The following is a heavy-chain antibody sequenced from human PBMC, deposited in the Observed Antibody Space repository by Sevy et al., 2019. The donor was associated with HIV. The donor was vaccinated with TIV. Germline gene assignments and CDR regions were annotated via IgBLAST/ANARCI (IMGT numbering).Heavy chain of an antibody. CDR1: AFSFNTYA. D-gene: IGHD3-16*01. J-gene: IGHJ4*02. V-gene: IGHV3-23*01. CDR2: ISGSGDST. Sequence: GGSLRLSCAASAFSFNTYAMSWVSRAPGKGLEWVSTISGSGDSTFYSDSVKGRFTISRDNSKNTLYLQMNSLRAEDTAVYYCAKPRGSFYFDYWGQGTLVTVSS. CDR3: AKPRGSFYFDY.